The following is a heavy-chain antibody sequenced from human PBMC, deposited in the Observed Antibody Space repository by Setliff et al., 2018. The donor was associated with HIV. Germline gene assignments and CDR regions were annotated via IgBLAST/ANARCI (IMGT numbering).Heavy chain of an antibody. CDR1: GGSISSYN. CDR3: ARGSCSGCYLSDY. Sequence: PSETLSLTCTVSGGSISSYNWSWIRQPAGKGLEWSGRIYTSGSTNYNPSLKSRVTMSVDTSKNQFSLKLSSVTAADTAVYYCARGSCSGCYLSDYWGLGTLVTVSS. CDR2: IYTSGST. J-gene: IGHJ4*02. D-gene: IGHD6-19*01. V-gene: IGHV4-4*07.